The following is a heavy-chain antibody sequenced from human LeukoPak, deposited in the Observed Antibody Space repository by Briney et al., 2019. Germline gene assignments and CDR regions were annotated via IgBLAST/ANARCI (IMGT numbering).Heavy chain of an antibody. CDR3: ARVNVVRGVSNLFDP. J-gene: IGHJ5*02. CDR2: INHSGRT. Sequence: PSETLSLTCAVYGGSFSGYYWSWIRQPPGKGLEWIGEINHSGRTNYNPSLKSRVTISVDTSKIQFSLKLSSVTAAYTAVYYCARVNVVRGVSNLFDPGGQGTLVTVSS. D-gene: IGHD3-10*01. V-gene: IGHV4-34*01. CDR1: GGSFSGYY.